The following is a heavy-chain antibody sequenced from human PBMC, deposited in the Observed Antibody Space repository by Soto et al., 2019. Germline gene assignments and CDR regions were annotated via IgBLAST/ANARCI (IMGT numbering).Heavy chain of an antibody. J-gene: IGHJ3*02. V-gene: IGHV4-30-4*01. CDR2: IYYSGST. Sequence: SETLSLTCTVSGGSISSGDYYWSWIRQPPGKGLEWIGYIYYSGSTYYNPSLKSRVTISVDTSKNQFSLKLSPVTAADTAVYYCARAFIVLVPAAMGGAFDICGQGTMVTLS. D-gene: IGHD2-2*01. CDR3: ARAFIVLVPAAMGGAFDI. CDR1: GGSISSGDYY.